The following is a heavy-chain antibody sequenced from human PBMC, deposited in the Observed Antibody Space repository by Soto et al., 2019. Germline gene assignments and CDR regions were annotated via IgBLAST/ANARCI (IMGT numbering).Heavy chain of an antibody. D-gene: IGHD3-16*01. Sequence: QVQLVESGGDVVQPGRSLRLSCAASGFTFSHYGLHWVRQTPGKGLEWVAVIWDDGNKKFYADSVKGRFTISRDNSENMLCLQMNSLRAEDTAVYFCVRGGNAAGAFDIWGQGTMVTVFS. J-gene: IGHJ3*02. CDR2: IWDDGNKK. CDR3: VRGGNAAGAFDI. CDR1: GFTFSHYG. V-gene: IGHV3-33*01.